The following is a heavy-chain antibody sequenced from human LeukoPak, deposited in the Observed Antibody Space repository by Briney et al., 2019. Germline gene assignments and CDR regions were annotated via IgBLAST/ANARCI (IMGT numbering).Heavy chain of an antibody. Sequence: PGGSLRLSCAASGFIFSDYHMTWIPQATGKGLEWVSHISSSGSKIHHAGSVKGRFTISRDNAKNSLYLKINSWRAEDTAVYYCVREGYSTGQFDYWGQGTLVTVYS. CDR2: ISSSGSKI. J-gene: IGHJ4*02. D-gene: IGHD2-8*02. V-gene: IGHV3-11*04. CDR3: VREGYSTGQFDY. CDR1: GFIFSDYH.